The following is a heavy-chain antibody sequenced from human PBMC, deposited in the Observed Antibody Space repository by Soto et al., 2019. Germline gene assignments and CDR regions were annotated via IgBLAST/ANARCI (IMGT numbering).Heavy chain of an antibody. D-gene: IGHD3-16*01. Sequence: SGTLSLTCAVYGGSFSGYYWSWIRQPPGKGLEWIGEINHSGSTNYNPSLKSRVTISVDTSKNQFSLKLSSVTAADTAVYYCARGWGTAYYYYGMDVWGQGTTVTVSS. CDR1: GGSFSGYY. J-gene: IGHJ6*02. CDR2: INHSGST. V-gene: IGHV4-34*01. CDR3: ARGWGTAYYYYGMDV.